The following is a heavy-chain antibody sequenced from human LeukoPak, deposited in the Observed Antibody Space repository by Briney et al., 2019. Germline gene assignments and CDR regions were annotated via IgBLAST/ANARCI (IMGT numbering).Heavy chain of an antibody. CDR1: GGSISSSSYY. CDR3: ARGRRLLWFGETSGAFDI. CDR2: IYYSGST. Sequence: SETLSLTCTVPGGSISSSSYYWGWIRQPPGKGLEWIGSIYYSGSTYYNPSLKSRVTISVDTSKNQFSLKLSSVTAADTAVYYCARGRRLLWFGETSGAFDIWGQGTMVTVSS. J-gene: IGHJ3*02. D-gene: IGHD3-10*01. V-gene: IGHV4-39*07.